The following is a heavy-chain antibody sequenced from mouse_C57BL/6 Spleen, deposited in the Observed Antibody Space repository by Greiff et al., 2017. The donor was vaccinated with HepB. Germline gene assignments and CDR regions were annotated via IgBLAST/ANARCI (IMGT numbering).Heavy chain of an antibody. CDR2: INPNNGGT. D-gene: IGHD2-2*01. J-gene: IGHJ4*01. CDR1: GYTFTDYY. V-gene: IGHV1-26*01. Sequence: EVQLQQSGPELVKPGASVKISCKASGYTFTDYYMNWVKQSHGKSLEWIGDINPNNGGTSYNQKFKGKATLTVDKSSSTAYMELRSLTSEDSAVYYCANGVYGYDYAMDYWGQGTSVTVSS. CDR3: ANGVYGYDYAMDY.